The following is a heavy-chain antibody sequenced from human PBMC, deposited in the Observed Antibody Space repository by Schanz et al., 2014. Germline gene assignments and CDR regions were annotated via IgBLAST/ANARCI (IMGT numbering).Heavy chain of an antibody. CDR1: GFTFSRYW. CDR3: ARGGADSVLFFFDY. D-gene: IGHD2-21*01. J-gene: IGHJ4*02. CDR2: INQDGSEE. Sequence: EVQLVESGGGLVQPGGSLRLSCAASGFTFSRYWMSWVRQAPGKGLEWLANINQDGSEEYYVDSLNGRLTISRDNARTPLYLQMNRMSADDTAVYFCARGGADSVLFFFDYWGQGTLVTVSS. V-gene: IGHV3-7*04.